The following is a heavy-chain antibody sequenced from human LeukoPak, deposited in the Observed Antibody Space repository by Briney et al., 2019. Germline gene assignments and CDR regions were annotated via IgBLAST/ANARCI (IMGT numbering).Heavy chain of an antibody. D-gene: IGHD5-12*01. Sequence: AGGSLRLSCAASGFTFSSYAMHWVRQAPGKGLEWVAVISYDGSNKYYADSVKGRFTISRDNSKNTLYLQMNSLRAEDTAVYYCARSSFPSATLSNYYGMDVWGQGTTVTVSS. CDR1: GFTFSSYA. V-gene: IGHV3-30-3*01. CDR3: ARSSFPSATLSNYYGMDV. J-gene: IGHJ6*02. CDR2: ISYDGSNK.